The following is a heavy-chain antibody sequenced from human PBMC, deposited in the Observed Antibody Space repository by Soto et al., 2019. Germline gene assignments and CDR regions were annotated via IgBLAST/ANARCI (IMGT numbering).Heavy chain of an antibody. V-gene: IGHV4-59*12. Sequence: PSETLSLTCTVSGGSISRYYWSWIRQPPGKGLEWIGDIYNSGITNYNPSLKSRVTISVDTSKNQFSLKLSSVTAADTAVYYCARGREAMVYYYYYYGMDVWGQGTTVTVSS. D-gene: IGHD5-18*01. CDR1: GGSISRYY. CDR3: ARGREAMVYYYYYYGMDV. J-gene: IGHJ6*02. CDR2: IYNSGIT.